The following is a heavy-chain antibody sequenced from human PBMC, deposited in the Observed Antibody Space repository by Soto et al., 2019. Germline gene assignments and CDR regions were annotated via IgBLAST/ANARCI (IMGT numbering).Heavy chain of an antibody. V-gene: IGHV3-23*01. D-gene: IGHD6-19*01. Sequence: GSLRLSCAASGFTFSSYAMSWVRQAPGMGLEWVSSASATGAATQYIDSVKGRFTISRDNSKNTVYLQMNSLRAEDTAVYYCAKRRGMAVAGTDFDCWGQGTLVTVSS. CDR2: ASATGAAT. CDR1: GFTFSSYA. CDR3: AKRRGMAVAGTDFDC. J-gene: IGHJ4*02.